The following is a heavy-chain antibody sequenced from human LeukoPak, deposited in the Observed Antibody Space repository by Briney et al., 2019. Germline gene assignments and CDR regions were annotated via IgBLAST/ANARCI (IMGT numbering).Heavy chain of an antibody. CDR2: IHPGDSDT. V-gene: IGHV5-51*01. CDR3: ARVSPTPYHYGMEV. CDR1: GYTFTTYW. J-gene: IGHJ6*02. Sequence: GESLKSSCKGSGYTFTTYWIGWIRQMPVKGREYIGIIHPGDSDTRYSPSFQGQVTISVHRSSSTAYLQWSRLKASDKAMYYCARVSPTPYHYGMEVWGQGTTVTVSS.